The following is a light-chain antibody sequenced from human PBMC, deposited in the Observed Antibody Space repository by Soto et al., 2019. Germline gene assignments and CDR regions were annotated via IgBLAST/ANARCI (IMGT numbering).Light chain of an antibody. CDR2: DAS. CDR3: QQRSTWPLT. J-gene: IGKJ4*01. V-gene: IGKV3-11*01. CDR1: QSVSSY. Sequence: EIVLTQSPATLSLSPGERATLSCRASQSVSSYLAWYQQQPGQAPRLFIYDASNRASGIPARFSGSGSGTDFTLTLSSLEPEDFAVYYCQQRSTWPLTFGGGTKVEI.